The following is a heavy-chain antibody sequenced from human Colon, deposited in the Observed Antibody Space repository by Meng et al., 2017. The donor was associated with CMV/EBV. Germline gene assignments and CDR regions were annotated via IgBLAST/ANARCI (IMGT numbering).Heavy chain of an antibody. V-gene: IGHV3-72*01. CDR1: GFTLSDHY. Sequence: SGFTLSDHYMDWVRQAPGKGLEWVGRSRNKANSYTTEYAASVEGRFTISRDDSKTSLYLQMNSLKIEDTAVYYCARGKAGSYANFEYWGQGTLVTVYS. D-gene: IGHD1-1*01. CDR3: ARGKAGSYANFEY. J-gene: IGHJ4*02. CDR2: SRNKANSYTT.